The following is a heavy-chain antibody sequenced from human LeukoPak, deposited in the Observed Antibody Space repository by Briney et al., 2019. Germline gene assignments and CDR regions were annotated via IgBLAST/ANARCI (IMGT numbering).Heavy chain of an antibody. CDR1: GFTFSSYW. CDR2: IKQDGSEK. Sequence: PGGSLRLSCAASGFTFSSYWMSWVRQAPGKGLEWVANIKQDGSEKHYVDSVKGRFTISRDNAKNSLYLQMNSLRAEDTAVYYCVADSGGSRYWGQGTLVTVSS. CDR3: VADSGGSRY. V-gene: IGHV3-7*01. J-gene: IGHJ4*02. D-gene: IGHD2-15*01.